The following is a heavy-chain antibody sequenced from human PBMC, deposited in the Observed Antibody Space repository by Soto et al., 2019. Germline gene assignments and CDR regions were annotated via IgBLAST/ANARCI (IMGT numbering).Heavy chain of an antibody. CDR1: GYIFSNYA. CDR3: ARDRSGRNFFDP. J-gene: IGHJ5*02. Sequence: ASVKVSCKASGYIFSNYAIHWLRQAPGQGLEWMGWINTGNGNTKFSQKFQGRVTITRDTSASTVYMELTSLRSEDTAVYYCARDRSGRNFFDPWGQGTVVTSPQ. CDR2: INTGNGNT. D-gene: IGHD1-7*01. V-gene: IGHV1-3*04.